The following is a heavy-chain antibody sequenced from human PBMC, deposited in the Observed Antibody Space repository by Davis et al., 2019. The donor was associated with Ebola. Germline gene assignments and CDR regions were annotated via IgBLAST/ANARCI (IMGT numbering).Heavy chain of an antibody. Sequence: PSETLSLTCTVSDGSVSSGSYYWSWIRQPPGKGLEWIGYIYYSGSTNYNPSLKSRVTISVDTSKNQFSLKLSSVTAADTAMYYCARQKPGYDSWGQGTLVTVSS. V-gene: IGHV4-61*01. CDR1: DGSVSSGSYY. J-gene: IGHJ4*02. D-gene: IGHD6-13*01. CDR2: IYYSGST. CDR3: ARQKPGYDS.